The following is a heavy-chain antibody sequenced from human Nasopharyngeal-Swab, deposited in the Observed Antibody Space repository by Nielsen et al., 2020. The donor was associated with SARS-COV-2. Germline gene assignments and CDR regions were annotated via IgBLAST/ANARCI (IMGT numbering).Heavy chain of an antibody. CDR2: LSISGGHT. CDR3: AKQYYDSLTDWVFDS. J-gene: IGHJ4*02. V-gene: IGHV3-23*01. Sequence: GESLKISCAASGFTFTTYAMSWVRQAPGKGLDWVSGLSISGGHTYYSDSVKGRFTISRDNSKNTVYLQMNSLRAEDTAVYYCAKQYYDSLTDWVFDSWGQGTLVTVSS. CDR1: GFTFTTYA. D-gene: IGHD3-9*01.